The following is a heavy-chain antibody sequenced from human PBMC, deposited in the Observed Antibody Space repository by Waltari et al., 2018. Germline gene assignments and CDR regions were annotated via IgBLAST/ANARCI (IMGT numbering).Heavy chain of an antibody. CDR2: ISSSSSTI. CDR3: ARAPPTGPYYYYYYGMDV. V-gene: IGHV3-48*01. J-gene: IGHJ6*02. CDR1: GFTFSSYS. Sequence: EVQLVESGGGLVQPGGSLRLSCAASGFTFSSYSMNWVRQAPGKGLEWVSYISSSSSTIYYADSVKGRFTISRDKAKNSLYLQMNSLRAEDTAVYYCARAPPTGPYYYYYYGMDVWGQGTTVTVSS. D-gene: IGHD2-8*02.